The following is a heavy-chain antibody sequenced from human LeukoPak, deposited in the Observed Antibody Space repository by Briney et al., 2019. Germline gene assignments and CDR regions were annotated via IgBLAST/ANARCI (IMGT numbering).Heavy chain of an antibody. J-gene: IGHJ4*02. D-gene: IGHD2-2*01. CDR2: INPNSGGT. Sequence: GASVKVSCKASEYTFTGYYMHWVRQAPGQGLEWMGWINPNSGGTNYAQKFQGRVTMTRDTSISTAYMELSRLRSDDTAVYYCARQGLYNIVVVPATDYWGQGTLVTVSS. CDR3: ARQGLYNIVVVPATDY. CDR1: EYTFTGYY. V-gene: IGHV1-2*02.